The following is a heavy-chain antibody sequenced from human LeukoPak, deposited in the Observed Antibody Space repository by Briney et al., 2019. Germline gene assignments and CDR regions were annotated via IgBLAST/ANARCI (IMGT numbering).Heavy chain of an antibody. CDR1: GYTFTSYG. CDR3: ASSESSSSSDY. V-gene: IGHV1-18*01. CDR2: ISAYNGNT. Sequence: ASVKVSCKASGYTFTSYGISWVRQAPGQGLEWMGWISAYNGNTNYAQKLQGRVTMTTDTSTSTAYMELSSLRSEDTAVYYCASSESSSSSDYWGQGTLVTVSS. D-gene: IGHD6-6*01. J-gene: IGHJ4*02.